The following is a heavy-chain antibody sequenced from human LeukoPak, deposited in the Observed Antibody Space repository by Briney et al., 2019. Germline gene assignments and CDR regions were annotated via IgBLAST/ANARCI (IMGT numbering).Heavy chain of an antibody. D-gene: IGHD5-18*01. CDR3: ARAVRGYSYAYLPY. J-gene: IGHJ4*02. V-gene: IGHV1-18*01. CDR2: ISAYDGNT. CDR1: GYTFSSYG. Sequence: GPSVKLSCKASGYTFSSYGISWVRQAPGQGLEWMGWISAYDGNTDYAQNLQGRVTMTTDTSTSTAYMELRSLRSDDTAVYYCARAVRGYSYAYLPYWGQGTMVTVSS.